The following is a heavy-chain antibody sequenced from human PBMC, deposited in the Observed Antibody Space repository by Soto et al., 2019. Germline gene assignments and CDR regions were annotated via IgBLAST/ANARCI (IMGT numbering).Heavy chain of an antibody. CDR3: GRDGTKTLRDWFDP. CDR2: IYATGTT. CDR1: GASISGFY. J-gene: IGHJ5*02. Sequence: SETLSLTSTVSGASISGFYWSWIRKSAGKGLEWIGSIYATGTTDYNHSLKSRVMMSVDTSKKQSYLKLRSVTAGATAVSFCGRDGTKTLRDWFDPVGHGISVTVSS. D-gene: IGHD1-1*01. V-gene: IGHV4-4*07.